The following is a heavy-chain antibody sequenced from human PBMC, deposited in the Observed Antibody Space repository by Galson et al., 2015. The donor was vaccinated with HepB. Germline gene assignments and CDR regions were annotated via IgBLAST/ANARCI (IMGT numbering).Heavy chain of an antibody. CDR2: VSRSGGTT. CDR1: GFTFTNYP. D-gene: IGHD6-19*01. CDR3: AKDGVGGTWDY. V-gene: IGHV3-23*01. J-gene: IGHJ4*02. Sequence: SLRLSCAASGFTFTNYPLSWVRQAPGKGLEWVSAVSRSGGTTFYADSVKGRFTISRDNSENTLYLQMNSLRPEDTATYYCAKDGVGGTWDYWGQGTLVTVSS.